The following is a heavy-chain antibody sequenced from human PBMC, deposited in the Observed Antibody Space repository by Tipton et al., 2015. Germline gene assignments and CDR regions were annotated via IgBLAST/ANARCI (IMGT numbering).Heavy chain of an antibody. CDR2: IKQDGSEK. Sequence: SLRLSCAGSGFRFSSYWMSWVRQAPGKGLEWVANIKQDGSEKYYMDSVKGRFTISRDNARDSLYLQMNSLRAEDTAVYYCAKDLITTIVNLYYGMDVWGQGTTVTVSS. CDR3: AKDLITTIVNLYYGMDV. D-gene: IGHD3-22*01. CDR1: GFRFSSYW. J-gene: IGHJ6*02. V-gene: IGHV3-7*01.